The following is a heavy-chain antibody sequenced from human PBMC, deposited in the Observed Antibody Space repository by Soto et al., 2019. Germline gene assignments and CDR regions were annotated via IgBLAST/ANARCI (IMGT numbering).Heavy chain of an antibody. J-gene: IGHJ6*02. V-gene: IGHV1-18*01. CDR2: ISAYNGNT. CDR3: ARDREGIAARQHYYYGMDV. Sequence: GASVKVSCKASGYTFTSYGISWVRQAPGQGLEWMGWISAYNGNTNYAQKLQGRVTMTTDTSTSTAYMELRSLGSDDTAVYYCARDREGIAARQHYYYGMDVWGQGTTVTVSS. CDR1: GYTFTSYG. D-gene: IGHD6-6*01.